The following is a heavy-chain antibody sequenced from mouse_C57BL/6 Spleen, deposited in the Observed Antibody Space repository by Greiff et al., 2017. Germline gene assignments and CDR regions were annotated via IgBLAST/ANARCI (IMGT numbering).Heavy chain of an antibody. Sequence: EVKVVESGGGLVKPGGSLKLSCAASGFTFSSYAMSWVRQTPEKRLEWVATISDGGSYTYYPDNVKGRFTISRDNAKNNLYLQMSHLKSEDTAMYYCAREGSNSPWFDVWGTGTTVTVSS. J-gene: IGHJ1*03. D-gene: IGHD2-5*01. V-gene: IGHV5-4*01. CDR2: ISDGGSYT. CDR1: GFTFSSYA. CDR3: AREGSNSPWFDV.